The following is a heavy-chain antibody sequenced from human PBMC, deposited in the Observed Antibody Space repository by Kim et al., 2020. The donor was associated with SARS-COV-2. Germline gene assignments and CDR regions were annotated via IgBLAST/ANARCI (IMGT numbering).Heavy chain of an antibody. CDR3: ARGVFRGYDSSGYSDY. D-gene: IGHD3-22*01. CDR1: GGSFSGYY. V-gene: IGHV4-34*01. CDR2: INHSGST. J-gene: IGHJ4*02. Sequence: SETLSLTCAVYGGSFSGYYWSWIRQPPGKGLEWIGKINHSGSTNYNPSLKSRVTISVDTSKNQFSLKLSSVTAADTAVYYCARGVFRGYDSSGYSDYWGQGTLVTVSS.